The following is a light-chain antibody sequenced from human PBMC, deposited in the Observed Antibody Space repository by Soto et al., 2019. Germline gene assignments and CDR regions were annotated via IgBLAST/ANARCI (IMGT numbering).Light chain of an antibody. J-gene: IGKJ1*01. CDR1: QTIISW. V-gene: IGKV1-5*03. CDR3: QHNNSYPEP. Sequence: DKQLTKFASNLTGSLAYRVTIACQASQTIISWLAWYQQKPGKAPKLLIYKASTLKSGVPSRFSGSGSGTEFTLTISSLQPEDFATYYCQHNNSYPEPFGQGTKVDIK. CDR2: KAS.